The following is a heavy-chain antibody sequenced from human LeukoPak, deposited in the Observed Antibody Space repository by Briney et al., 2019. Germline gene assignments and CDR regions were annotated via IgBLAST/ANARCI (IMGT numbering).Heavy chain of an antibody. Sequence: GGSLRLSCAASGFTFSSYGMHWVRQAPGKGLEWVAFIRYDGSNKYYTDSVKGRFTISRDSSQNTLYLQMNSLRPEDTAVYYCARSPRDIVVVIGSYYFDYWGQGTLVAVSS. CDR1: GFTFSSYG. CDR2: IRYDGSNK. J-gene: IGHJ4*02. D-gene: IGHD2-21*01. V-gene: IGHV3-30*02. CDR3: ARSPRDIVVVIGSYYFDY.